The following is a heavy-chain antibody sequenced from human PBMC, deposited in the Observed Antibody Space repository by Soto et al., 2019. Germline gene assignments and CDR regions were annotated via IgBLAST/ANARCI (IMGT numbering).Heavy chain of an antibody. Sequence: SETLSLTCTVSGGSISSGGYYWSWIRQHPGKGLEWIGYIYYSGSTYYNPSLKSRVTISVDTSKNQFSLKLSSVTAADTAVYYCARDPRFRGFYGMDVWGQGTTVTVSS. D-gene: IGHD3-10*01. CDR1: GGSISSGGYY. CDR3: ARDPRFRGFYGMDV. CDR2: IYYSGST. J-gene: IGHJ6*02. V-gene: IGHV4-31*03.